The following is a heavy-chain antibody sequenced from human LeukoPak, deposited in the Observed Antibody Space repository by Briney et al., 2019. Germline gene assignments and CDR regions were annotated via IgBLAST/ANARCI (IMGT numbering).Heavy chain of an antibody. D-gene: IGHD5-12*01. J-gene: IGHJ4*02. CDR2: INIDGSTT. Sequence: GGSLRLSCAGSGFTFSTYWMHWVRQAPGGGLVWVSGINIDGSTTSYADSVKGRFTISRDNAKNTVYLQMSSLRAEDTAVYYCAKESGYDVDLEYWGQGALVTVSS. CDR3: AKESGYDVDLEY. V-gene: IGHV3-74*01. CDR1: GFTFSTYW.